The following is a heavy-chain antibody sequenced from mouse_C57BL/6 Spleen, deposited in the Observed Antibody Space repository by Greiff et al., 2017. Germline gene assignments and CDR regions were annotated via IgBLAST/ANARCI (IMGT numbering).Heavy chain of an antibody. Sequence: QVQLQQPGAELVRPGSSVKLSCKASGYTFTSYSMAWVKQRPGQGLEWIGNIYPSDSYTNYNQKFKGKSTLTVDKSSSTAYMQLSSLTSEDSAVYYCARVYYGNFSFDYWGQGTTLTVSS. CDR1: GYTFTSYS. CDR2: IYPSDSYT. CDR3: ARVYYGNFSFDY. V-gene: IGHV1-61*01. J-gene: IGHJ2*01. D-gene: IGHD2-1*01.